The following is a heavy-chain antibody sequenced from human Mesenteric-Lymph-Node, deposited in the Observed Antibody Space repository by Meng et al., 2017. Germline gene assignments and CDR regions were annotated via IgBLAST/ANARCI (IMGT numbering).Heavy chain of an antibody. Sequence: SVKVSCKASGGTFSSYAISWVRQAPGQGLEWMGGIIPIFVTANYAKKFQGRVTITADKSTSTAYMELSSLRSEDTAVYYCAGSPGYSSYDWHWFAPWGQGTLVTVSS. J-gene: IGHJ5*02. D-gene: IGHD5-12*01. CDR1: GGTFSSYA. CDR3: AGSPGYSSYDWHWFAP. CDR2: IIPIFVTA. V-gene: IGHV1-69*06.